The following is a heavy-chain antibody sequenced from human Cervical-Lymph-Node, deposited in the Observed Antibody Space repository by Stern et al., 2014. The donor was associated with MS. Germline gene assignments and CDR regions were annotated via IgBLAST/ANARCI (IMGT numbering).Heavy chain of an antibody. D-gene: IGHD1-14*01. V-gene: IGHV3-30*03. Sequence: VQLVESGGGVVQPGRSLRLSCAASGFIFSSYGMHWVRQAPGKGLAWVALISYDGSNTHYADSVKGRFTISRDNSKKTLDLQMNSLRVEDTAVYYCAIENLRKFVSWGQGTLVTVSS. CDR3: AIENLRKFVS. J-gene: IGHJ5*01. CDR1: GFIFSSYG. CDR2: ISYDGSNT.